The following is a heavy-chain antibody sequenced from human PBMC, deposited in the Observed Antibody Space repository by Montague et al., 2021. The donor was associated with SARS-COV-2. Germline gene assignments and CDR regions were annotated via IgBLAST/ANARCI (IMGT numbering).Heavy chain of an antibody. CDR2: IYFSGSA. CDR3: ARHAPFSDNYRRYPFNFDF. D-gene: IGHD1-1*01. V-gene: IGHV4-39*01. CDR1: GGAISTSSFH. Sequence: SETLSLTCTVSGGAISTSSFHWGWVRQSPGKGLEWIATIYFSGSAYYNPPLKSRVSISIDTSKNKFSLQLTSVTAADTAVYYCARHAPFSDNYRRYPFNFDFWGQGTLVTVSS. J-gene: IGHJ4*02.